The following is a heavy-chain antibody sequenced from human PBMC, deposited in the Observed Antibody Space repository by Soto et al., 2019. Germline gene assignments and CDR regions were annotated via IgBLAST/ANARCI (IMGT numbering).Heavy chain of an antibody. CDR3: ANNIVVVPAAAGRPY. D-gene: IGHD2-2*01. CDR1: GFTFSSYA. J-gene: IGHJ4*02. V-gene: IGHV3-23*01. CDR2: ISGSGGST. Sequence: EVRLLESGGGLVQPGGSLRLSCAASGFTFSSYAMSWVRQAPGKGLEWVSAISGSGGSTYYADSVKGRFTISRDNSKNTLYLQMNSLRAEDTAVYYCANNIVVVPAAAGRPYWGQGTLVTVSS.